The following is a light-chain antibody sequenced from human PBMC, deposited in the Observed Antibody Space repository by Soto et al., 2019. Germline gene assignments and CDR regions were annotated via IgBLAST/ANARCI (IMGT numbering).Light chain of an antibody. J-gene: IGKJ1*01. CDR2: GAS. CDR1: QSVSSSY. V-gene: IGKV3-20*01. Sequence: EIVLTQSPGTLSLSPGERATLSCRASQSVSSSYLDWYQQKPGQAPRLLIYGASSRATGIPDMFSGSGSGPDFTLTISSLEPDDFAVYYCQQYGSSPQTFGQGTKVEIK. CDR3: QQYGSSPQT.